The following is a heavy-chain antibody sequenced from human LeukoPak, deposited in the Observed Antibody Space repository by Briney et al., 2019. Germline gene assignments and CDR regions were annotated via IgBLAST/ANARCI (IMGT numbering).Heavy chain of an antibody. CDR3: AKGSSGYFADL. D-gene: IGHD3-22*01. CDR1: GFIFNNFC. Sequence: GSLRPSCTAPGFIFNNFCLTGVRQAPGKGLEWVSAISNDGGGTTYADFVKGRFTISRDNSKNTLFLQMNSLRAEDTALYYCAKGSSGYFADLWGQGALVTVSS. V-gene: IGHV3-23*01. CDR2: ISNDGGGT. J-gene: IGHJ5*02.